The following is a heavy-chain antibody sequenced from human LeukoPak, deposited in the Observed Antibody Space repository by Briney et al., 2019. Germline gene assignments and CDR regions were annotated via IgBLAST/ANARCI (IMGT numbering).Heavy chain of an antibody. V-gene: IGHV3-7*01. Sequence: GGSLRLSCAASGFTFSSYWMGWVRQAAGKGLECVANIRQDGSDTHYVDSVQGRFTISRDNAKNSLDLQMNSLRVEDTAVYYCTRDYSASNGLDVWGQGTTVIVSS. D-gene: IGHD3-10*01. CDR1: GFTFSSYW. J-gene: IGHJ6*02. CDR3: TRDYSASNGLDV. CDR2: IRQDGSDT.